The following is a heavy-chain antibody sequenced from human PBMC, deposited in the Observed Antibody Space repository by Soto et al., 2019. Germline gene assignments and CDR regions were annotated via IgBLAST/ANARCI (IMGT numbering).Heavy chain of an antibody. CDR3: AREKDRQLLGGNYYYIMAV. J-gene: IGHJ6*01. D-gene: IGHD3-3*02. CDR1: GGTFRTSA. CDR2: IMPVFPTP. Sequence: QVQLVQSGAEVKKPGSSVKVSCKTSGGTFRTSAISWVRQAPGQGLEWMGGIMPVFPTPDYAQKFQGRVTITADESTGTAYMVLSSLRSEATAVYYCAREKDRQLLGGNYYYIMAVWGQGTTVTVSS. V-gene: IGHV1-69*12.